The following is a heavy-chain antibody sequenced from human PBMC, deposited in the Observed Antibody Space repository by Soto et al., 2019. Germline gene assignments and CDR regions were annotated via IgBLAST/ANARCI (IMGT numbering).Heavy chain of an antibody. CDR2: ISAYNGNT. CDR3: ARELDYGDLYYYYYYGMDV. D-gene: IGHD4-17*01. Sequence: ASVKVSCKASGYTFTSYGISWVRQAPRQGLEWMGWISAYNGNTNYAQKLQGRVTMTTDTSTSTAYMELRSLRSDDTAVYYCARELDYGDLYYYYYYGMDVWGQGTTVTVSS. J-gene: IGHJ6*02. V-gene: IGHV1-18*01. CDR1: GYTFTSYG.